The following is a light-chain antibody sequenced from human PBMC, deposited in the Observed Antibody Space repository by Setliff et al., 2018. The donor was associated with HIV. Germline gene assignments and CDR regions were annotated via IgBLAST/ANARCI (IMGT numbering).Light chain of an antibody. CDR2: ELS. CDR1: SSDIGSHNH. J-gene: IGLJ1*01. CDR3: ASYAGDGVHDIYV. V-gene: IGLV2-8*01. Sequence: QSVLTQPPSAFGSPGQSVAISCTGTSSDIGSHNHVSWYQQYPGKAPKLMIYELSQRPSGVPDRFSGSKSGNTASLTVSGLQAEDEADYYCASYAGDGVHDIYVFGTGTKVTVL.